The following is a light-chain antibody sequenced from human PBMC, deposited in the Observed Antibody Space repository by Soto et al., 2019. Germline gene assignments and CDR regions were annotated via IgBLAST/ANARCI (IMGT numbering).Light chain of an antibody. CDR3: QQYGSSLLS. CDR1: QSGYSSY. V-gene: IGKV3-20*01. J-gene: IGKJ4*01. CDR2: GAS. Sequence: EVVLTQSPGTLSLSPGERATLSCRASQSGYSSYLAWYQQRPGQAPRLLIYGASSRATGIPDRFTGSGSGTDFTLTITRLEPEDFAVYYCQQYGSSLLSFGGGTKVEIK.